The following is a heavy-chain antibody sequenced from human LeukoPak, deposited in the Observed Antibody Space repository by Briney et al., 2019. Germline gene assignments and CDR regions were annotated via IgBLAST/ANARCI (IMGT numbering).Heavy chain of an antibody. Sequence: GGSLRLSCAASVFTFSTYWMSGVRQAPGKGLEWVANRKQDESEKYYVDSVKGRFTISRDNAKNSLYLQMNSLRAEDTAVYYCARHVGGWADTARFSFDYWGQRTLVTGSS. CDR1: VFTFSTYW. V-gene: IGHV3-7*01. CDR3: ARHVGGWADTARFSFDY. J-gene: IGHJ4*02. CDR2: RKQDESEK. D-gene: IGHD3-10*01.